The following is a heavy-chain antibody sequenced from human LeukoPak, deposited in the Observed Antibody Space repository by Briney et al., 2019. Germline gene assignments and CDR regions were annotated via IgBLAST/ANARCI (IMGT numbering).Heavy chain of an antibody. CDR3: AKAWSSWYVDN. D-gene: IGHD2-15*01. J-gene: IGHJ4*02. CDR1: GFTFSIYA. CDR2: ICRGGVTK. V-gene: IGHV3-23*01. Sequence: PGGSLRLSCEASGFTFSIYAMTWVRQAPGKGLESVSVICRGGVTKNYADPVKGRFTISRDNSKNTLYLQINSLRVDDTALYYCAKAWSSWYVDNWGQETLVTVSS.